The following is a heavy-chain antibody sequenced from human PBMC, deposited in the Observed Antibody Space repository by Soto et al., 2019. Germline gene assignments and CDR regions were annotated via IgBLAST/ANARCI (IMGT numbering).Heavy chain of an antibody. CDR2: TYYRSKWYN. Sequence: SQTLSLTCAISGDRVSSNSAAWNWIRQSPSRGLEWLGRTYYRSKWYNDYAVSVKSRITINPDTSKNQFSLQLNSVTPEDTAVYYCARGIGDYDAYYYYYMDVWGKGTTVTVSS. V-gene: IGHV6-1*01. CDR1: GDRVSSNSAA. CDR3: ARGIGDYDAYYYYYMDV. J-gene: IGHJ6*03. D-gene: IGHD4-17*01.